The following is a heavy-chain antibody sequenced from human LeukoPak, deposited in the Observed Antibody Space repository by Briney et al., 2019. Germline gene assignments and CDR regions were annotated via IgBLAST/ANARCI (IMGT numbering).Heavy chain of an antibody. CDR2: TSADNGNT. CDR3: ARDLRVNSGYDSLIL. J-gene: IGHJ4*02. V-gene: IGHV1-18*01. CDR1: GYTFTSYG. Sequence: ASVNVSCKASGYTFTSYGISGVRQAPGQGLEWMGWTSADNGNTKYAQKLQGRVTMTTDTSTSTAYMELRSLRSDDTALYYCARDLRVNSGYDSLILWGQGTLVTVSS. D-gene: IGHD5-12*01.